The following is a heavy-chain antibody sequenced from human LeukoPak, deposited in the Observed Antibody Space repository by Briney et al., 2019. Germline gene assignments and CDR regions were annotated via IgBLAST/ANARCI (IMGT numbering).Heavy chain of an antibody. CDR1: GFTFGDYA. V-gene: IGHV3-21*01. D-gene: IGHD2/OR15-2a*01. CDR2: ISSSSDYI. J-gene: IGHJ5*02. Sequence: GGSLRLSCTASGFTFGDYAMSWFRQAPGKGLEWVSSISSSSDYIYYADSVKGRFTISRDNAKNSLYLQMKSLRAEDTAVYYCARGKTSQNIVTRKTYNWFDPWGQGTLVTVSS. CDR3: ARGKTSQNIVTRKTYNWFDP.